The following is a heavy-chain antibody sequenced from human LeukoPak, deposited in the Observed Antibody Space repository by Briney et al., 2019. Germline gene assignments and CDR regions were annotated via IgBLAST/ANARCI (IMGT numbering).Heavy chain of an antibody. CDR2: IYYSGNT. CDR3: AGHSGSSWSYFDH. CDR1: GGTISSYY. D-gene: IGHD6-13*01. Sequence: SETLSLTCTVSGGTISSYYWSWIRQPPGQELEWIGYIYYSGNTKYNPSLKSRVTTSEDTSKNQFSLTLSSVTAADTAMYYCAGHSGSSWSYFDHWGQGILVTVSS. V-gene: IGHV4-59*08. J-gene: IGHJ4*02.